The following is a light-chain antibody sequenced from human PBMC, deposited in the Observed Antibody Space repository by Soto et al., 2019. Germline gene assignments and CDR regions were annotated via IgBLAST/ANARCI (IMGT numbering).Light chain of an antibody. CDR1: QSFSSSY. J-gene: IGKJ3*01. Sequence: EIVLTQSPGTLSLSPGERATLSCRASQSFSSSYLAWYQQKSGQAPRLLIYGASSRATGIPDRFSGSGSGTDFTLTISRLEPEDFAVYYCQQYGSSPFTFGPGTKADIK. V-gene: IGKV3-20*01. CDR3: QQYGSSPFT. CDR2: GAS.